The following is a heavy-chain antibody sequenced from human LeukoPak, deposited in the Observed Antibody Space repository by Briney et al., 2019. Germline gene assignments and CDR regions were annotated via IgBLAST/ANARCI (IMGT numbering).Heavy chain of an antibody. J-gene: IGHJ4*02. CDR1: GYSFTSFW. Sequence: TGESLKISCKGSGYSFTSFWIGWVRQTPGKGLEWMGILYPGDSDTRYSPSFQGQVTISADKSISTAYLQWSSLKASDTAMYYCARSIAVADPFDYWGQGTLVTVSS. CDR3: ARSIAVADPFDY. D-gene: IGHD6-19*01. V-gene: IGHV5-51*01. CDR2: LYPGDSDT.